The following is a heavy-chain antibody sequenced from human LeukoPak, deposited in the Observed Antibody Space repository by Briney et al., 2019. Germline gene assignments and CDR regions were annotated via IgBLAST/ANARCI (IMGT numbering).Heavy chain of an antibody. CDR2: ISGSGGST. J-gene: IGHJ4*02. CDR3: AKGVGGYDSSGYYSAPPID. Sequence: GGSLRLSCAASGFTFSSYAMSWVRQAPGKGLEWVSAISGSGGSTYYADSVKGRFTISRDNSKNTLYLQMNSLRAEDTAVYYCAKGVGGYDSSGYYSAPPIDWGQGTLVTVSS. CDR1: GFTFSSYA. V-gene: IGHV3-23*01. D-gene: IGHD3-22*01.